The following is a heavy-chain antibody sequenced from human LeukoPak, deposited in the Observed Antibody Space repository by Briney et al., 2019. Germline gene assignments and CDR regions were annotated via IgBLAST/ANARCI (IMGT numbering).Heavy chain of an antibody. V-gene: IGHV4-59*08. CDR2: IYYSGST. D-gene: IGHD3-22*01. CDR3: ARRAFSSGYYYFDY. Sequence: SETLSLTCTVSGGSISSYYWSWIRQPPGQGLEWIGYIYYSGSTNYNPSLKSRVALSVDTSKNQFSLKLSSVTAADTAVYYCARRAFSSGYYYFDYWGQGTLVTVSS. CDR1: GGSISSYY. J-gene: IGHJ4*02.